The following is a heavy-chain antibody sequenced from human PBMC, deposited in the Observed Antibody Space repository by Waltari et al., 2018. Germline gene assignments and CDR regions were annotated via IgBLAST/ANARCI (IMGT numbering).Heavy chain of an antibody. D-gene: IGHD5-18*01. CDR2: INSDGSSI. CDR1: GFRFSDYW. CDR3: ARKGGRGYTYGPFYYDS. Sequence: EVQLVEAGGDIVQPGGSLRLSCAASGFRFSDYWMHWVRHVPGKGLVWVSRINSDGSSISDSDSVKGRFTISRDNSKNMLYLQLNSLRAEDTAVYYCARKGGRGYTYGPFYYDSWGQGTLVTVSS. V-gene: IGHV3-74*01. J-gene: IGHJ4*02.